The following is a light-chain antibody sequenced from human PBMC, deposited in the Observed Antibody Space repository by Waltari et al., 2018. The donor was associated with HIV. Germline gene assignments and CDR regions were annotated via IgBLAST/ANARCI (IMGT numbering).Light chain of an antibody. Sequence: QSVLAQPPSASGTPGQRVTISCSGSTPNIGGNNVSWYQQLPGTAPKLLISGNTARPSGVPARLSGSTSVTSASLVISGLQSEDEADYYCAAWDDSLKGGAFGTGTKVTVL. CDR2: GNT. J-gene: IGLJ1*01. CDR1: TPNIGGNN. CDR3: AAWDDSLKGGA. V-gene: IGLV1-44*01.